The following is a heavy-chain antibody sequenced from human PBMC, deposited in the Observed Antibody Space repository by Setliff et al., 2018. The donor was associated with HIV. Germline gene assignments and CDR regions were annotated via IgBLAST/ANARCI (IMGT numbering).Heavy chain of an antibody. J-gene: IGHJ4*02. CDR2: IYSSGST. Sequence: SETLSLTCTVSGGSISSYYWSWIRQPPGKGLEWLGHIYSSGSTNYNPSLKSRVTISVDTSKNQFSLKLYSVTAADPAVYYCARAYFGSGIYYWGQGTLVTVSS. V-gene: IGHV4-4*09. CDR1: GGSISSYY. CDR3: ARAYFGSGIYY. D-gene: IGHD3-10*01.